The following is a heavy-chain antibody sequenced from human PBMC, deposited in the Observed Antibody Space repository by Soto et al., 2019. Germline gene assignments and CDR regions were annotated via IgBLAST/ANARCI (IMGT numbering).Heavy chain of an antibody. CDR2: VTANGGST. CDR3: ASLGVGDWANYCYYYGMDV. Sequence: GGPLLLSCAATGFPFSFYAMTWVRQAPGTGLEWVSAVTANGGSTYSADSVKGRFTISRDNSKDTLFLQMNSLRAEDTAVYYCASLGVGDWANYCYYYGMDVWGQGTTVTVSS. V-gene: IGHV3-23*01. CDR1: GFPFSFYA. D-gene: IGHD2-21*02. J-gene: IGHJ6*02.